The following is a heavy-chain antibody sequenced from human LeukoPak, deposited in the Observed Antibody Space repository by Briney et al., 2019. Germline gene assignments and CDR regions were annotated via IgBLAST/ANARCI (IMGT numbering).Heavy chain of an antibody. Sequence: GGSLRLSCAASGFTFSSYSMNWVRQAPGKGLECVSSISSSSSYIYYADSVKGRFTISRDNAKNSLYLQMNGLRDEDTAVYYCARSPRQGYSYGLADSWGQGTLVTVSS. V-gene: IGHV3-21*04. D-gene: IGHD5-18*01. CDR3: ARSPRQGYSYGLADS. CDR2: ISSSSSYI. CDR1: GFTFSSYS. J-gene: IGHJ4*02.